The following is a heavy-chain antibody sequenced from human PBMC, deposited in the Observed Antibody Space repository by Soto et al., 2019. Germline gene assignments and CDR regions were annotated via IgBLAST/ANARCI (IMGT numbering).Heavy chain of an antibody. J-gene: IGHJ3*02. Sequence: QVQLVESGGGVGQPGRSLRLSCAASGFTCSSYGMHWVRQAPGTGLEWVAVISYDGSNKYYAGSVKGRFPISRDNSKNTLYLQMNSLRAEDTAVDYWAKSKPGNYAAFDIWGQGTMVTVSS. CDR2: ISYDGSNK. CDR1: GFTCSSYG. D-gene: IGHD1-7*01. CDR3: AKSKPGNYAAFDI. V-gene: IGHV3-30*18.